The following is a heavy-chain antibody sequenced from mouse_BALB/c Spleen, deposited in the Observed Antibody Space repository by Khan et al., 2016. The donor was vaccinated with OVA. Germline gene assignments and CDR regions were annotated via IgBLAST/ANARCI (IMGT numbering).Heavy chain of an antibody. CDR1: GYSITSDYV. J-gene: IGHJ3*01. D-gene: IGHD2-4*01. CDR3: ARRNYDGAWFAY. Sequence: VQLKESGPGLVKPSQSLSLTCTVTGYSITSDYVWNWIRQFPGNKLEWMGYISYSGSTSYHPSLKSRISITRDTSKNQFFLQLNSVITEDTATYYCARRNYDGAWFAYWGQGTLVTVSA. V-gene: IGHV3-2*02. CDR2: ISYSGST.